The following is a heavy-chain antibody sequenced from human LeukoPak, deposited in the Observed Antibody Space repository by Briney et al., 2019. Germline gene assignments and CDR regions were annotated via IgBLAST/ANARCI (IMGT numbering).Heavy chain of an antibody. CDR3: VSRDAYKPRYFMDV. CDR1: GFNFDIAW. J-gene: IGHJ6*03. D-gene: IGHD5-24*01. CDR2: IKSKNDGAAT. Sequence: KPGGSLRLSCAVSGFNFDIAWVNWVRQAPGEGLEWVGRIKSKNDGAATDYGAPVRGRFTISIDDSKNMLYLQMNSLKTEDTAVYYCVSRDAYKPRYFMDVWGKGTTVTVSS. V-gene: IGHV3-15*01.